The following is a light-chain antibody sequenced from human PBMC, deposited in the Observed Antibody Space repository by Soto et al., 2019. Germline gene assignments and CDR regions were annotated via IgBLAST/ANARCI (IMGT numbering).Light chain of an antibody. CDR3: QQYDNLSYT. CDR2: DAS. V-gene: IGKV1-33*01. J-gene: IGKJ2*01. Sequence: DLQMTQSPSSLSASVGDRVTITSQARQDISNYLNWYQQKPEKGPKLLIYDASNLETGLPSRFSGSGSGTDFTITISSLQPEDIATYYSQQYDNLSYTFGQGTKLEIK. CDR1: QDISNY.